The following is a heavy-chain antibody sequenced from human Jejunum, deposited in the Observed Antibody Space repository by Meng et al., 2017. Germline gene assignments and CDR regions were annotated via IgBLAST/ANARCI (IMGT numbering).Heavy chain of an antibody. J-gene: IGHJ3*02. Sequence: SLKISCAASRFTFSTYEMNWVRQAPGKGLECGSYIRSGTDNNTYYADSVKGRFTISRDNANNILYLQTNSLRAEDTAIYYCARVGTLYSKGWRNAFDIWGQGTMVTVSS. CDR1: RFTFSTYE. CDR3: ARVGTLYSKGWRNAFDI. CDR2: IRSGTDNNT. V-gene: IGHV3-48*03. D-gene: IGHD6-19*01.